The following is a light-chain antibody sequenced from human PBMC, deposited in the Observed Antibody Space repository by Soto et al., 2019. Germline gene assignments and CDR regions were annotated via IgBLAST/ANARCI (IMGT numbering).Light chain of an antibody. CDR1: QSISSW. Sequence: DIQMTQSPSTLSASVGDRVTITCRASQSISSWLAWYQQKPGRAPRLLIYKASSLESGVPSRFSGSGSGTEFTLTISSLQPDDFATYYCQQYNSYPYTFGQGTRLEIK. CDR3: QQYNSYPYT. J-gene: IGKJ5*01. CDR2: KAS. V-gene: IGKV1-5*03.